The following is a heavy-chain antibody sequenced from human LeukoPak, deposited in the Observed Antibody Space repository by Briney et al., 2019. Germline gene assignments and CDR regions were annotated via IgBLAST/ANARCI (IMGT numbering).Heavy chain of an antibody. V-gene: IGHV3-48*03. CDR2: ISGSGSTK. CDR3: ARFYGSGTYEAFDI. CDR1: GFIFSNYD. Sequence: PGGSLRLSCVASGFIFSNYDVNWVRQAPGKGLEWLAYISGSGSTKYYADSVKGRFTISRDNAKNSLYLYVNRLRAGDTAVYYCARFYGSGTYEAFDIWGQGTWVTVSS. J-gene: IGHJ3*02. D-gene: IGHD3-10*01.